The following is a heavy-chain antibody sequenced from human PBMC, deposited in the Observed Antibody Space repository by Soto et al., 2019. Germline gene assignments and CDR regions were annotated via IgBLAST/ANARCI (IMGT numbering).Heavy chain of an antibody. CDR1: GFIFSGFW. CDR2: IKEDGSEK. V-gene: IGHV3-7*01. CDR3: ARGSGFLIDR. Sequence: GGSLRLSCAASGFIFSGFWMNWVRQAPGKGLEWVAIIKEDGSEKYYVDSVKGRFTISRDNADNSLYLQMDSLRVEDTAVYYCARGSGFLIDRWGQGTRVTVSS. D-gene: IGHD6-19*01. J-gene: IGHJ5*02.